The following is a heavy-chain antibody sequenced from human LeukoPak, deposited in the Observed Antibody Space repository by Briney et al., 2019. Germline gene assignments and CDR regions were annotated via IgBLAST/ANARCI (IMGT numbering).Heavy chain of an antibody. CDR2: IYYSGST. D-gene: IGHD6-13*01. V-gene: IGHV4-39*07. Sequence: SETLSLTCTVSGGSISSYYWGWIRQPPGKGLEWIGSIYYSGSTYYNPSLKSRVTISVDTSKNQFSLKLSSVTAADTAVYYCARVGGYSSSWFDPFDYWGQGTLVTASS. CDR1: GGSISSYY. CDR3: ARVGGYSSSWFDPFDY. J-gene: IGHJ4*02.